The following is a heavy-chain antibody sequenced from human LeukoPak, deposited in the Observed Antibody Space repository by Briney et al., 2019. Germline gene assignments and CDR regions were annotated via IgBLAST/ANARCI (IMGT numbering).Heavy chain of an antibody. Sequence: GGSLRLSCAASGFTLSNFEINWVRQAPGKGLEWVSYISDSGNRIYYADSVKGRFTISRDNSKNTLYLQMNSLRAEDTAVYYCARDGVVPTDYWGQGTLVTVSS. D-gene: IGHD2-2*01. J-gene: IGHJ4*02. V-gene: IGHV3-48*03. CDR1: GFTLSNFE. CDR2: ISDSGNRI. CDR3: ARDGVVPTDY.